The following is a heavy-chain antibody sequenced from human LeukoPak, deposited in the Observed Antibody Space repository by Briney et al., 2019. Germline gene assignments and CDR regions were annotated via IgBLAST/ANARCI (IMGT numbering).Heavy chain of an antibody. CDR1: GFTFSSYG. J-gene: IGHJ4*02. V-gene: IGHV3-30*18. CDR2: ISYDGSNK. Sequence: GGSLRLSCAASGFTFSSYGMHWVRQAPGKGLEWVAVISYDGSNKYYADSVKGRFTISRDNSKNTLYLQMDSLRAEDTAVYYCTKGNPNYYDSTGFYSAFAYWGQGTLVTVSS. CDR3: TKGNPNYYDSTGFYSAFAY. D-gene: IGHD3-22*01.